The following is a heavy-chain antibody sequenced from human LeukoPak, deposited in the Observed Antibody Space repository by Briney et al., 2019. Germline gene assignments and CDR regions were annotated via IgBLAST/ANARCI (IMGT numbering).Heavy chain of an antibody. CDR2: ISAYSGNT. CDR3: ARGKVAATLYYFDY. D-gene: IGHD2-15*01. J-gene: IGHJ4*01. V-gene: IGHV1-18*01. Sequence: ASVTVSCKASGYTFTNYGISWVRQAPGQGLAWMGWISAYSGNTNYAQKLQGRVTMTTDTSTSTAYMELRSLRSDDTAVYYCARGKVAATLYYFDYWGQEPWSPSPQ. CDR1: GYTFTNYG.